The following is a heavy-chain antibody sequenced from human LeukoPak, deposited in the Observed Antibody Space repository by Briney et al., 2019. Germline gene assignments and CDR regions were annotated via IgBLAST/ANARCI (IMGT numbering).Heavy chain of an antibody. CDR2: ISGSGGST. CDR3: AKGGWYYYDSSGYPWYFDL. CDR1: GFTFSSYG. V-gene: IGHV3-23*01. J-gene: IGHJ2*01. D-gene: IGHD3-22*01. Sequence: PGGSLRLSCAASGFTFSSYGMSWVRQAPGKGLEWVSAISGSGGSTYYADSVKGRFTISRDNSKNTLYLQMNSLRAEDTAVYYCAKGGWYYYDSSGYPWYFDLWGRGTLVTVSS.